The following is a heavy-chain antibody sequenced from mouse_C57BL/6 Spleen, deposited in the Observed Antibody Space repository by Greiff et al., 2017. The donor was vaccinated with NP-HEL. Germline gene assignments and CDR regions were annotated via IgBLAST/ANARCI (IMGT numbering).Heavy chain of an antibody. Sequence: VQLQQSGAELVKPGASVKLSCTASGFNIKNYYMHWVKQRTEQGLEWIGRIDPEDGEPKYAPKFQGKATITADTSSNTAYLQLSSLTSEDTAVYYCARPYYGSSYYVAMDYWGQGTSVTVSS. D-gene: IGHD1-1*01. CDR1: GFNIKNYY. CDR2: IDPEDGEP. J-gene: IGHJ4*01. CDR3: ARPYYGSSYYVAMDY. V-gene: IGHV14-2*01.